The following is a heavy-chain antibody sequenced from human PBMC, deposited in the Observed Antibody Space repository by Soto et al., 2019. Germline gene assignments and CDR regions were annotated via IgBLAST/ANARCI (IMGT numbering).Heavy chain of an antibody. CDR1: GDTFSSYA. CDR3: ARRRYCGYDCYHKHYYGMDV. D-gene: IGHD2-21*01. CDR2: IITVLGTT. Sequence: QVQLVQSGAELKNTGSSVKVSCRASGDTFSSYAVNWVRQAPGRGLEWMGRIITVLGTTDYAQNFKGRLTITAEKSTKTVYMELSSLRSEDTAVYYCARRRYCGYDCYHKHYYGMDVWGQGTTVTVAS. J-gene: IGHJ6*02. V-gene: IGHV1-69*08.